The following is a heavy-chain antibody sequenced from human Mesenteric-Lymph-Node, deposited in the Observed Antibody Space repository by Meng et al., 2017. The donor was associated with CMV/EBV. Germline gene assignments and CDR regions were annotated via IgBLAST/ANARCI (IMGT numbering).Heavy chain of an antibody. CDR3: ARGWSGYNDY. Sequence: SETLSLTCAVSGGSLSGYYWSWIRQPPGKGLEWIGEINHPGSTNYNPTLQSRVTISVDTSKNQFSLKLSSVTAADTAVYYCARGWSGYNDYWGQGTLVTVSS. V-gene: IGHV4-34*01. CDR1: GGSLSGYY. D-gene: IGHD3-3*01. J-gene: IGHJ4*02. CDR2: INHPGST.